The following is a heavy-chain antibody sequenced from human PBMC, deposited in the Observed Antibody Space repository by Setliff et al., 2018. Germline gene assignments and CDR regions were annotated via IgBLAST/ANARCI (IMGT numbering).Heavy chain of an antibody. Sequence: ASVKVSCKASGYTFTGYYMHWVRQAPGQGLEWMGRINPNSGGTNYAQKFQGSVTMTRDTSISIAYMELSRLRSDDTAVYYCARIMGIVGDNWFDPWGQGTLVTVSS. V-gene: IGHV1-2*06. CDR1: GYTFTGYY. J-gene: IGHJ5*02. CDR3: ARIMGIVGDNWFDP. CDR2: INPNSGGT. D-gene: IGHD1-26*01.